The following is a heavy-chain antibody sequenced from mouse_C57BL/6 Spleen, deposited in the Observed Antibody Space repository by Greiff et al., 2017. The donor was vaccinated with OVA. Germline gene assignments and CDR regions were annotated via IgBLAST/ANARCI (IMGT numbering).Heavy chain of an antibody. CDR2: ISSGSSTI. J-gene: IGHJ3*01. D-gene: IGHD2-2*01. V-gene: IGHV5-17*01. Sequence: EVKLMESGGGLVKPGGSLKLSCAASGFTFSDYGMHWVRQAPEKGLEWVAYISSGSSTIYYADTVKGRFTISRDNAKNTLFLQMTSLRSEDTAMYYCAREAIYYGYGFAYWGQGTLVTVSA. CDR1: GFTFSDYG. CDR3: AREAIYYGYGFAY.